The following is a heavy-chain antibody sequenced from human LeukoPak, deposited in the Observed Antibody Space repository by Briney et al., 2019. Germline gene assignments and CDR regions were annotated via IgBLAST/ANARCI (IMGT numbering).Heavy chain of an antibody. CDR2: IYYIGST. CDR1: GGSISSYY. Sequence: SETLSLTCIVSGGSISSYYWSWIRRPPGKGLEWIGYIYYIGSTNYNPSLKSRVTILVDTSKNQFSLKLSSVTAAVTAVYYCGRGMNWFDPWGQGILVTASS. J-gene: IGHJ5*02. V-gene: IGHV4-59*01. CDR3: GRGMNWFDP.